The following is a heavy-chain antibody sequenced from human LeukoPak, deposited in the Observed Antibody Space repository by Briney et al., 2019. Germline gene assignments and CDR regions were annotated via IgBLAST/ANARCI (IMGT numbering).Heavy chain of an antibody. CDR3: ASLDSSGYYYSDY. CDR2: ISSSSSYI. CDR1: GFTFSSYS. J-gene: IGHJ4*02. D-gene: IGHD3-22*01. V-gene: IGHV3-21*01. Sequence: GGSLRLSCAASGFTFSSYSMNWVRQAPGKGLEWVSSISSSSSYIYYADSVKGRFTISRDNAKNSLYLQMNSLRAEDTAVYYCASLDSSGYYYSDYWGQGTLVTVSS.